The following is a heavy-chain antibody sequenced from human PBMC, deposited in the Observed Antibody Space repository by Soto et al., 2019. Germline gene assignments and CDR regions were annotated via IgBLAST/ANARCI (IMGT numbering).Heavy chain of an antibody. D-gene: IGHD3-10*01. CDR3: ATTGSYSNYYYYGMDV. CDR2: IYYSGST. Sequence: SETLSLTCTVSGGSISSSSYYWGWIRQPPGKGLEWIGSIYYSGSTYYNPSLKSRVTISVDTSKYQFSLKLSSVTAADTAVYYCATTGSYSNYYYYGMDVWGQGTTVTVSS. CDR1: GGSISSSSYY. V-gene: IGHV4-39*01. J-gene: IGHJ6*02.